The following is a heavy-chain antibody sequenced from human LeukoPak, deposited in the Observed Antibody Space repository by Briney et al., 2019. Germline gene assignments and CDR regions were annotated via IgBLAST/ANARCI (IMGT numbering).Heavy chain of an antibody. CDR1: GYTFTGYY. CDR3: ARDFSPRDSSGYYYSDLDY. D-gene: IGHD3-22*01. V-gene: IGHV1-2*02. J-gene: IGHJ4*02. Sequence: GASVKVSCKASGYTFTGYYMHWVRQAPGQGLEWMGWINPNSGGTNYAQKFQGRVTMTRDTSISTAYMELSRLRSDDTAVYYCARDFSPRDSSGYYYSDLDYWGQGTLVTVSS. CDR2: INPNSGGT.